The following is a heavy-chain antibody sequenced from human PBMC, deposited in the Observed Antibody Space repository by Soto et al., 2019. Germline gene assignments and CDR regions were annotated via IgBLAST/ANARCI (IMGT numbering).Heavy chain of an antibody. D-gene: IGHD3-3*01. Sequence: PSETLSLTCTVSGGSISSGGYYWSWIRQHPGKGLEWIGYIYYSGSTYHNPSLKSRVTISVDTSKNQFSLKLSSVTAADTAVYYCARVGRFLEWLKAFDIWGQGTMVTVSS. CDR2: IYYSGST. V-gene: IGHV4-31*03. J-gene: IGHJ3*02. CDR1: GGSISSGGYY. CDR3: ARVGRFLEWLKAFDI.